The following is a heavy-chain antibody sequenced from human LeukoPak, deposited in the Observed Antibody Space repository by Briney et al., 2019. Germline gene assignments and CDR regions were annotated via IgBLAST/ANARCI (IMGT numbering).Heavy chain of an antibody. D-gene: IGHD6-13*01. CDR3: ARGKTRYSSSWYPPGVFDY. Sequence: GSLRLSCAASGFTFSSVWMSWVRQAPGKGLEWIGEINHSGSTNYNPSLKSRVTISVDTSKNQFSLKLSSVTAADTAVYYCARGKTRYSSSWYPPGVFDYWGQGTLVTVSS. CDR2: INHSGST. CDR1: GFTFSSVW. J-gene: IGHJ4*02. V-gene: IGHV4-34*01.